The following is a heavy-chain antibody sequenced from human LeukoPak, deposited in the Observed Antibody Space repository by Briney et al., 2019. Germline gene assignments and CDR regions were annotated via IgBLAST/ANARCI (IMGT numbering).Heavy chain of an antibody. Sequence: ASVKVSCKASGYTFTSYGISWVRQAPGQGLEWMGWISAHNDNTNYAQKLQGRVTLTTDTSTSTAYMELRSLRSDDTAVYYCARDNSPYCTNGVCPVNWFDPWGQGTLVTVSS. CDR3: ARDNSPYCTNGVCPVNWFDP. CDR1: GYTFTSYG. CDR2: ISAHNDNT. D-gene: IGHD2-8*01. V-gene: IGHV1-18*01. J-gene: IGHJ5*02.